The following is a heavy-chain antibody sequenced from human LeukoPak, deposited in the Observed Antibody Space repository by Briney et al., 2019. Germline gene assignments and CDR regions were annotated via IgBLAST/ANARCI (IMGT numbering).Heavy chain of an antibody. V-gene: IGHV3-30-3*01. D-gene: IGHD3-22*01. J-gene: IGHJ4*02. CDR2: ISYDGSNK. CDR3: ARATGTTDKASSYYYDSSGYPAY. Sequence: GGSLRLSCAASGFTFSSYAMHWVRQAPGKGLEWVAVISYDGSNKYYADSVKGRFTISRDNAKNSLYLQMNSLRAEDTAVYYCARATGTTDKASSYYYDSSGYPAYWGQGTLVTVSS. CDR1: GFTFSSYA.